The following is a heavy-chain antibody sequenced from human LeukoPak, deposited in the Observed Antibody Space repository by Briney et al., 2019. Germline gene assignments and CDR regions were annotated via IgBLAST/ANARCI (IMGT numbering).Heavy chain of an antibody. CDR3: ARVHSFNWFDP. CDR2: IYYSGST. V-gene: IGHV4-61*01. D-gene: IGHD2-15*01. CDR1: GGSFNSGSYY. Sequence: SETLSLTCTVSGGSFNSGSYYWSWIRQPPGKGLEWIGFIYYSGSTNYNPSLKSRVNISLDTSKNQFSLKVSSVTAADTAVYYCARVHSFNWFDPWGQGTLVIVSS. J-gene: IGHJ5*02.